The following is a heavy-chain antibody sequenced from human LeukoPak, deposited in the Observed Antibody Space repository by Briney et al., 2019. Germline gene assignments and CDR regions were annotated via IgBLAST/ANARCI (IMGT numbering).Heavy chain of an antibody. Sequence: PGGSLRLSCAASGFTFDDYPMHWVRQAPGKGLEWVSLISGDGGSTYYADSVKGRFTISRDNSKNSLYLQMNSLRTEDTALYYCAKVFWAGAYCGGVCFAAFDIWGQGTMVTVSS. CDR1: GFTFDDYP. CDR2: ISGDGGST. D-gene: IGHD2-21*02. V-gene: IGHV3-43*02. J-gene: IGHJ3*02. CDR3: AKVFWAGAYCGGVCFAAFDI.